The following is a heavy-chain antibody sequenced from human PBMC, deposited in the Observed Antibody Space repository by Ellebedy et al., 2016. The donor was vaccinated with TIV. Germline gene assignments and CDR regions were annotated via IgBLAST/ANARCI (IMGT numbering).Heavy chain of an antibody. CDR3: ARSHDYGGSDY. J-gene: IGHJ4*02. D-gene: IGHD4-23*01. CDR1: GGSISSGGYY. V-gene: IGHV4-31*03. Sequence: SETLSLXCTVSGGSISSGGYYWSWIRQHPGKGLEWIGYIYYSGSTYYNPSLKSRVTISVDTSKNQFSLKLSSVTAADTAVYYCARSHDYGGSDYWGQGTLVTVSS. CDR2: IYYSGST.